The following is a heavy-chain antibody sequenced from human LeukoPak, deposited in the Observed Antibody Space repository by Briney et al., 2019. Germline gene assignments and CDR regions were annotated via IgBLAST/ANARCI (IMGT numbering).Heavy chain of an antibody. CDR1: GFPFSSYG. Sequence: PGGSLRLSCAASGFPFSSYGLNWVRQAPGKGLEWVSYISSSSSPIYYADSVKGRFTISRDNAKNSLYLQMNSLRDEDTAVYYCARFQPPPTVVTPRYYYYGMDVCDQGTT. J-gene: IGHJ6*02. CDR3: ARFQPPPTVVTPRYYYYGMDV. CDR2: ISSSSSPI. V-gene: IGHV3-48*02. D-gene: IGHD4-23*01.